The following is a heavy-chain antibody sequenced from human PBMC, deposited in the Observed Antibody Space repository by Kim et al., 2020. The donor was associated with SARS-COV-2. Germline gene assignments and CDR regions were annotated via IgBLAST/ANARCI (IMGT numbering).Heavy chain of an antibody. Sequence: YTPSLEIRVAISIDTSKNQFSLNLRSVTAADTALYYCARDRGGLKHYMDVWGKGTAVTISS. V-gene: IGHV4-59*01. J-gene: IGHJ6*03. D-gene: IGHD3-10*01. CDR3: ARDRGGLKHYMDV.